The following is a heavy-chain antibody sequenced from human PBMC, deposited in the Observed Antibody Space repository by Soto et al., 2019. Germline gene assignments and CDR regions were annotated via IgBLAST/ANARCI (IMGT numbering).Heavy chain of an antibody. J-gene: IGHJ6*03. Sequence: QVTLKESGPVLVKPTETLTLTCTVSGFSLSNARMGVSWIRQPPGKALEWLAHIFSNDEKSYSTSLKSRLTISNDTSKSQVVLTMTNMDPVDTATYYCARISPIVVVPAANYYYYYMDVCGKGTTVTVSS. CDR1: GFSLSNARMG. CDR3: ARISPIVVVPAANYYYYYMDV. V-gene: IGHV2-26*01. CDR2: IFSNDEK. D-gene: IGHD2-2*01.